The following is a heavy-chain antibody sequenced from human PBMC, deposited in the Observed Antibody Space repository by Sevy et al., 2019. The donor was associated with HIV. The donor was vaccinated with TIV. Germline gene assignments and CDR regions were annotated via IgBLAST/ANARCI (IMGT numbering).Heavy chain of an antibody. J-gene: IGHJ6*02. CDR2: INPNSGGT. CDR3: ARDQVAAAGGRIYQSYYYYYGMDV. CDR1: GYTFTGYY. D-gene: IGHD6-13*01. Sequence: ASVKVSCKASGYTFTGYYMHWVRQAPGQGLEWMGWINPNSGGTNYAQKFQGRVTMTRDTSISTANMELSRLRSDDTAVYYCARDQVAAAGGRIYQSYYYYYGMDVWGQGTTVTVSS. V-gene: IGHV1-2*02.